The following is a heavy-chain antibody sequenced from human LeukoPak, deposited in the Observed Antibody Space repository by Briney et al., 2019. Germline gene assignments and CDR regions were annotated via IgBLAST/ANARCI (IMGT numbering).Heavy chain of an antibody. D-gene: IGHD3-16*02. CDR2: ISYDGKNK. J-gene: IGHJ6*03. V-gene: IGHV3-30*18. Sequence: GRSLRLSCAASGFTFSSYGMHWVRQAPGKGLEWVAVISYDGKNKYYADSVKGRFTISRDNSKGTLYVQMNSLRAEDTAVYYCAKESIVYYYYYMDVWGKGTTVTVSS. CDR3: AKESIVYYYYYMDV. CDR1: GFTFSSYG.